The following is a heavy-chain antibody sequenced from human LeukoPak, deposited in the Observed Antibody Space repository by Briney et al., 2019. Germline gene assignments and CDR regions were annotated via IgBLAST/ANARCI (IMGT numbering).Heavy chain of an antibody. V-gene: IGHV1-69*06. CDR3: ARSEDYDILTGGPNY. CDR1: GGTFSSYA. D-gene: IGHD3-9*01. CDR2: IIPIFGTA. J-gene: IGHJ4*02. Sequence: SVKVSCKASGGTFSSYAISWVRQAPGQGLEWMGGIIPIFGTANYAQKFQGRVTITADKSTSTAYMELRSLRSDDTAVYYCARSEDYDILTGGPNYWGQGTLVTVSS.